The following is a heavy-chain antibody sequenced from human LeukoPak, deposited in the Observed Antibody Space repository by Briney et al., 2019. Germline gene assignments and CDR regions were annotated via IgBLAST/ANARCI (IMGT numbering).Heavy chain of an antibody. CDR3: ARHYYDSSGYFDY. Sequence: PSETLSLTGTVSGGSISSYYCSWIRQPPGKGLEWIGYIYYSGNTNYNPSLKSRVTISVDTSKNQFSLKLTSVTAAGTAVYYCARHYYDSSGYFDYWGQGTLVTVSS. CDR2: IYYSGNT. V-gene: IGHV4-59*08. CDR1: GGSISSYY. J-gene: IGHJ4*02. D-gene: IGHD3-22*01.